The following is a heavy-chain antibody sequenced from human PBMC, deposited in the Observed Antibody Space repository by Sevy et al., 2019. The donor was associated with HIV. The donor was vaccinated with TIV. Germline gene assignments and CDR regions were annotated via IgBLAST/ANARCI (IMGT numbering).Heavy chain of an antibody. CDR1: GGSITSIY. Sequence: SETLSLTCTVSGGSITSIYWNWIRQPPGKGLEWIANIYYNGHINYNPSLKRRVTLSLATSKTRFSLRLGSVTAADTAMYYCAGENAWGRGYSWGQGTLVTVSS. V-gene: IGHV4-59*08. CDR2: IYYNGHI. D-gene: IGHD1-26*01. J-gene: IGHJ4*02. CDR3: AGENAWGRGYS.